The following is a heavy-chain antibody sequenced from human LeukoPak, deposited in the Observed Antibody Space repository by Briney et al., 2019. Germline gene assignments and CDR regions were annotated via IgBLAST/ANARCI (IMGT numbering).Heavy chain of an antibody. D-gene: IGHD6-13*01. CDR3: ARASSWSAFDI. J-gene: IGHJ3*02. V-gene: IGHV3-48*03. Sequence: GGSLRLSCAASGFTFSSYEMNWVRQAPGEGLEWVSYISSSGSTIYYADSVKGRFTISRDNAKNSLYLQMNSLRAEDTAVYYCARASSWSAFDIRGQGTMVTVSS. CDR2: ISSSGSTI. CDR1: GFTFSSYE.